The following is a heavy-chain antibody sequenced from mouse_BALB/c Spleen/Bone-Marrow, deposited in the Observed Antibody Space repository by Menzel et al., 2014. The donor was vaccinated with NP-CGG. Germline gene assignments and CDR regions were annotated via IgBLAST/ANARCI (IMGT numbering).Heavy chain of an antibody. CDR3: TRGLGWFGY. V-gene: IGHV5-4*02. J-gene: IGHJ3*01. CDR1: GFTFSDYY. CDR2: ISDGGSYT. D-gene: IGHD4-1*01. Sequence: EVKLMESGGDLVKPGGSLRLSCAASGFTFSDYYMYWIRLTPEKRLEWVATISDGGSYTNYADSVKGRFTISRDNAKNNLYLQMSSLKSEDTAMYYCTRGLGWFGYWGQGTLVTVSA.